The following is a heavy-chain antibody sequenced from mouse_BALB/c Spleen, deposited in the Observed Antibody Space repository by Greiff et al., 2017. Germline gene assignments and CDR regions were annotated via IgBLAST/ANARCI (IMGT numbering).Heavy chain of an antibody. CDR2: ISSGSSTI. Sequence: EVQVVESGGGLVQPGGSRKLSCAASGFTFSSFGMHWVRQAPEKGLEWVAYISSGSSTIYYADTVKGRFTISRDNPKNTLFLQMTSLRSEDTAMYYCARGYYYGSGGYAMDYWGQGTSVTVSS. CDR3: ARGYYYGSGGYAMDY. D-gene: IGHD1-1*01. V-gene: IGHV5-17*02. J-gene: IGHJ4*01. CDR1: GFTFSSFG.